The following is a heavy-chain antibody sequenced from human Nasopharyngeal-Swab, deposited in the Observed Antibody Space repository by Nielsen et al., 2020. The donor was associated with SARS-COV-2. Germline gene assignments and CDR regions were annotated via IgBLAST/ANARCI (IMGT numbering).Heavy chain of an antibody. J-gene: IGHJ4*02. V-gene: IGHV4-34*01. Sequence: SETLSLTCAVYGGSFRGYYWSWIRQPPGKGLEWIGEINHSGSTNYNPSLKSRVTISVDTSKNQFPLKLSSVTAADMAVYYCARDYYYDSSVFDYWGQGTLVTVSS. CDR3: ARDYYYDSSVFDY. CDR2: INHSGST. CDR1: GGSFRGYY. D-gene: IGHD3-22*01.